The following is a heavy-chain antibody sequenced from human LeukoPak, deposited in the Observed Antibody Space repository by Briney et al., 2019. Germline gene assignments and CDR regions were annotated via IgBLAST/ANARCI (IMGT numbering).Heavy chain of an antibody. CDR2: VYFSGTS. V-gene: IGHV4-61*01. CDR3: ARRRMIRGVIIFDY. Sequence: ASETLSLTCSVSGGSVSSGTYYETWIRQPPGKGLEWVGHVYFSGTSSYNPSLKSRVTISADTSKNQFSLKLISVTAADTAVYFCARRRMIRGVIIFDYWGPGALVTVSS. CDR1: GGSVSSGTYY. D-gene: IGHD3-10*01. J-gene: IGHJ4*02.